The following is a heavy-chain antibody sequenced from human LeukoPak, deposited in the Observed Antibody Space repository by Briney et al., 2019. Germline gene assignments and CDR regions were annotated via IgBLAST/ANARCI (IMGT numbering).Heavy chain of an antibody. V-gene: IGHV3-23*01. J-gene: IGHJ2*01. D-gene: IGHD3-22*01. CDR1: GFTFSSYA. CDR3: AKRGECFHGSSGWNFDL. CDR2: ISGNAGST. Sequence: GGSLRLSCAASGFTFSSYAMSWVRQAPGKGLEWVAGISGNAGSTYYADSVKGRFTISRDSSKITLFVQMNTLRSDDTAVYYFAKRGECFHGSSGWNFDLWGRGTLVTVSS.